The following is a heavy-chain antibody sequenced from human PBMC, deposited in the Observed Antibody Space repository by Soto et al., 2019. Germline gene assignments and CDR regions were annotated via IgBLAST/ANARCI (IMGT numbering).Heavy chain of an antibody. J-gene: IGHJ4*02. D-gene: IGHD6-19*01. CDR2: IYYSGST. CDR1: GGSISSYY. Sequence: SETLSLTCTVPGGSISSYYWSWIRQPPGKGLEWIGCIYYSGSTNYNPSLKSRVTTSVDTSQNQFSLKLSSVTAADTAVYYCACHIGAVAGRIWDYFDYWGQGTLVTVSS. V-gene: IGHV4-59*08. CDR3: ACHIGAVAGRIWDYFDY.